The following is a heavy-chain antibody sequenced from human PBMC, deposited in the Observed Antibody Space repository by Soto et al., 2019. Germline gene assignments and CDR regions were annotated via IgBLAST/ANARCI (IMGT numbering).Heavy chain of an antibody. CDR3: VRFGELFEYYFDY. J-gene: IGHJ4*02. CDR1: GYTFTGYY. D-gene: IGHD3-10*01. V-gene: IGHV1-2*02. Sequence: ASVKVSCKASGYTFTGYYMHWVRQAPGQGPEWMGWINPNSGGTNYAQKFQGRVTMTRDTSISTAYMELSRLRSDDTAVYYCVRFGELFEYYFDYWGQGTLVTVPQ. CDR2: INPNSGGT.